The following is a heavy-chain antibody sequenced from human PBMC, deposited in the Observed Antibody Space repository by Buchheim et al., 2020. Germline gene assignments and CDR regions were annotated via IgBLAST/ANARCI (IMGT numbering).Heavy chain of an antibody. J-gene: IGHJ2*01. CDR2: IYYSGST. CDR3: ARPPAAIIQWDYWYFDL. V-gene: IGHV4-39*02. Sequence: QLQLQESGPGLVKPSETLSLTCTVSGGSISSSSYYWGWIRQPPGKGLEWIGSIYYSGSTYYNPSLKSRVTIYVDTSKNHFSLKLSSVTAADTAVYYCARPPAAIIQWDYWYFDLWGRGTL. D-gene: IGHD2-2*01. CDR1: GGSISSSSYY.